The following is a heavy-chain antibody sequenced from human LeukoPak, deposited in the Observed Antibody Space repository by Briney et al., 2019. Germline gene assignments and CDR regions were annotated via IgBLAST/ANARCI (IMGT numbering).Heavy chain of an antibody. CDR1: GFTFSSYT. CDR3: AKDFYGSGSYFYFDY. CDR2: ISYDGSNK. Sequence: GRSLRLSCAASGFTFSSYTMHWVRQAPGKGLEWVAVISYDGSNKYYADSVKGRFTISRDNSKNMLYLQMNSLRAEDTALYYCAKDFYGSGSYFYFDYWGQGTLVTVSS. D-gene: IGHD3-10*01. J-gene: IGHJ4*02. V-gene: IGHV3-30-3*01.